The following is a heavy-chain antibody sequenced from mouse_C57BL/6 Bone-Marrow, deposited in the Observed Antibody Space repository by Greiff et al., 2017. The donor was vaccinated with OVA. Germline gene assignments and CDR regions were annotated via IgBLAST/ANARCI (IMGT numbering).Heavy chain of an antibody. V-gene: IGHV1-81*01. Sequence: VKLQESGAELARPGASVKLSCKASGYTFTSYGISWVKQRPGQGLEWIGEIHPRSGNTYYNEKFKGKATLTVDKSSSTAYMELSSLTSEDSAVYFWASCTVMNLWGQGTLVTVSA. J-gene: IGHJ3*01. CDR2: IHPRSGNT. CDR3: ASCTVMNL. D-gene: IGHD2-3*01. CDR1: GYTFTSYG.